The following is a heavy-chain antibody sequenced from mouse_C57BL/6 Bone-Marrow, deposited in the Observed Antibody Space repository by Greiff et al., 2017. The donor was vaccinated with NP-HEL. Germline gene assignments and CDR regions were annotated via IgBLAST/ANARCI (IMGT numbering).Heavy chain of an antibody. CDR3: ARGTAQAPWFAY. J-gene: IGHJ3*01. CDR1: GYTFTDYN. D-gene: IGHD3-2*02. CDR2: INPNNGGT. Sequence: VQLQQSGPELVKPGASVKMSCKASGYTFTDYNMHWVKQSHGKSLEWIGYINPNNGGTSYNQKFKGKATLTVNKSSSTAYMELRSLTSEDSAVYYCARGTAQAPWFAYWGQGTLVTVSA. V-gene: IGHV1-22*01.